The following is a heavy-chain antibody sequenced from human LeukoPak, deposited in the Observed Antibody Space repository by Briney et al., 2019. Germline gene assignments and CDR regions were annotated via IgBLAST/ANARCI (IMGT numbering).Heavy chain of an antibody. D-gene: IGHD5-24*01. CDR1: GGSISSYY. CDR3: AKTYGYRGLTYYYYYMDV. V-gene: IGHV4-59*01. Sequence: SETLSLTCTVSGGSISSYYWSWIRQPPGKGLEWIGYIYYSGSTNYNPSLKSRVTISVDTSKNQFSLKLSSVTAADTAVYYCAKTYGYRGLTYYYYYMDVWGKGTTVTVSS. CDR2: IYYSGST. J-gene: IGHJ6*03.